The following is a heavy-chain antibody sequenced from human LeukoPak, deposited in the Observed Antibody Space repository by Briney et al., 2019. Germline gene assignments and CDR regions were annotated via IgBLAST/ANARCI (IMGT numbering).Heavy chain of an antibody. CDR1: GGSISSYY. CDR2: IYTSGST. V-gene: IGHV4-4*07. J-gene: IGHJ3*02. CDR3: VRSLSSSSFELSAFDI. Sequence: KTSETLSLTCTVSGGSISSYYWSWIRQPAGKGLEWIGRIYTSGSTNYNPSLKSRVTISVDTSKNQFSLKLSSVTAADTAVYYCVRSLSSSSFELSAFDIWGQGTMVTVSS. D-gene: IGHD6-6*01.